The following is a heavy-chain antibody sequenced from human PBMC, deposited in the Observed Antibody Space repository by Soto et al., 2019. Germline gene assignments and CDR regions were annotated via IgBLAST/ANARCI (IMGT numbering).Heavy chain of an antibody. V-gene: IGHV1-69*02. CDR3: ARGGGNTVVSPGRFDY. Sequence: QVQLVQSGAEVKKPGSSVKVSCKASGGTFSSYTISWVRQAPGQGLEWMGRIIPILGIANYAQKFQGRVTITAEKSTSTAYMELSSLRSEDTAVYYCARGGGNTVVSPGRFDYWGQGTLVTVSS. CDR2: IIPILGIA. J-gene: IGHJ4*02. CDR1: GGTFSSYT. D-gene: IGHD2-15*01.